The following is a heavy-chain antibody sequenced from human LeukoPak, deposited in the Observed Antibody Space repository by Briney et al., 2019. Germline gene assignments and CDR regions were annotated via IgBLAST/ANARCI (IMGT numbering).Heavy chain of an antibody. CDR3: ARALAAAGTGYYFDY. D-gene: IGHD6-13*01. Sequence: GGSLRLSCAASGFTFSTYWMSWVRQAPGKGLEWVSSISSSGTHIYYAYSVKGRFTISRDNAMNSLYLQMNSLRAEDTAVYYCARALAAAGTGYYFDYWGQGTLVTVSS. V-gene: IGHV3-21*01. CDR1: GFTFSTYW. CDR2: ISSSGTHI. J-gene: IGHJ4*02.